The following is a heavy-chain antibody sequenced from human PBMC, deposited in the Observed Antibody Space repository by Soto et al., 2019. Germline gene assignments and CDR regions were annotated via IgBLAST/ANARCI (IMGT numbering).Heavy chain of an antibody. CDR2: ISAYNGTT. V-gene: IGHV1-18*01. J-gene: IGHJ3*02. CDR3: AREENDILTGYRAFDI. Sequence: ASVKVSCKASGYTFTSYGISWVRQAPGQGLEWMGWISAYNGTTNYAQKLQGRVTMTTDTSTSTAYMELRSLRSDDTAVYYCAREENDILTGYRAFDIWGQGTMVTVSS. CDR1: GYTFTSYG. D-gene: IGHD3-9*01.